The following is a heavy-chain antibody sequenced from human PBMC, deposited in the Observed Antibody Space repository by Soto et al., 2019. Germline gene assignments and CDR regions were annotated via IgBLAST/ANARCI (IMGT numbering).Heavy chain of an antibody. J-gene: IGHJ3*02. CDR1: GYTFTGYY. D-gene: IGHD6-19*01. CDR2: INPNSGGT. Sequence: ASVKVSCKASGYTFTGYYMHWVRQAPGQGLEWMGWINPNSGGTNYAQKFQGWVTMTRDTSISTAYMELSRLRSDDTAVYYCARAVAPVAGSWGDAFDIWGQGTMVTVSS. V-gene: IGHV1-2*04. CDR3: ARAVAPVAGSWGDAFDI.